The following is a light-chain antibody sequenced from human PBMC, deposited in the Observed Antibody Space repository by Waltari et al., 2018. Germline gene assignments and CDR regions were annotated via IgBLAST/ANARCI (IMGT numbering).Light chain of an antibody. Sequence: QSALTQPASVSGSPGQSITISCTGTSSDVGSYNLVSWYQQHPGKAPTLMIYEVSKRPSGVSNRCSGSKAGNTASLTISGRQGEDVADYYCCSYAGSSTFVFGGGTKLTVL. J-gene: IGLJ2*01. CDR1: SSDVGSYNL. CDR2: EVS. V-gene: IGLV2-23*02. CDR3: CSYAGSSTFV.